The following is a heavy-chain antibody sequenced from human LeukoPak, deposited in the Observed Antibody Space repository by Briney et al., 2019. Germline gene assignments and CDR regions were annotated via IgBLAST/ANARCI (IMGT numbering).Heavy chain of an antibody. D-gene: IGHD3-3*01. Sequence: QAGGSLRLSCAASGFSFNTLWMSWVRQAPGQGRQWVANINHDGSEEYYVGSGEGRFTISRDNAQNSLFLQMNSLRAEDTAVYVCARSLGVGTVDYWGQGTVVTVSS. V-gene: IGHV3-7*01. CDR2: INHDGSEE. CDR3: ARSLGVGTVDY. J-gene: IGHJ4*02. CDR1: GFSFNTLW.